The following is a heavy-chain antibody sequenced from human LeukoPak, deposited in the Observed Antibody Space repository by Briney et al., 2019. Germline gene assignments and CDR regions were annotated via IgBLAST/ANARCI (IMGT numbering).Heavy chain of an antibody. J-gene: IGHJ4*02. CDR1: GGSISSYY. CDR2: IYYSGST. CDR3: ASWTYYDSSGFTY. Sequence: SETLSLTCTVSGGSISSYYWSWIRQPPGKGLEWIGYIYYSGSTNYNPSFKSRVTISVDTSKNQFSLKLSSVTAADTAVYYCASWTYYDSSGFTYWGQGTLVTVSS. D-gene: IGHD3-22*01. V-gene: IGHV4-59*01.